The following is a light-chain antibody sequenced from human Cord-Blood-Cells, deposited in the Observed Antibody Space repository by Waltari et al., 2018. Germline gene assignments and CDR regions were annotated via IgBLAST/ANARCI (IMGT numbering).Light chain of an antibody. CDR2: GAS. CDR3: QQDYNLPYT. CDR1: KSVSSSY. J-gene: IGKJ2*01. Sequence: EIVMTQSQATLSLYPGERATLSCRASKSVSSSYLSWYQQKPGQAPRLLIYGASTRATGIPARFSGSGSGTDFTLTISSLQPEDFAVYYCQQDYNLPYTFGQGTKLEIK. V-gene: IGKV3D-7*01.